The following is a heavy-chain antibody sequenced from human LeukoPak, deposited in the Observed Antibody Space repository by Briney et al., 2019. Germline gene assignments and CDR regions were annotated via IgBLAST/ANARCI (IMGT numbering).Heavy chain of an antibody. Sequence: GASVTVSCKASGGTFSSYAISWVRQAPGQGLEWMGGIIPIFGTANYAQKFQGRVTITADESTSTAYMELSSLRSEDTAVYYCARDALSDWGYYFDYWGQGTLVTVSS. CDR3: ARDALSDWGYYFDY. V-gene: IGHV1-69*01. CDR2: IIPIFGTA. J-gene: IGHJ4*02. D-gene: IGHD7-27*01. CDR1: GGTFSSYA.